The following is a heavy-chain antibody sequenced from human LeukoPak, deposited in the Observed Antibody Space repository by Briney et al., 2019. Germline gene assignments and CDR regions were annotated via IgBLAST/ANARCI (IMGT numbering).Heavy chain of an antibody. V-gene: IGHV4-59*08. Sequence: PSETLSLTCTVSGGPISSHYWSWIRQPPGKGLVWIGYIYYSGSTNYNLSLKSRVTISVDTYKNPFSLKLSSVTAADTAVYYCARRNIKYYFDYWGQGALVTVSS. J-gene: IGHJ4*02. CDR2: IYYSGST. D-gene: IGHD1-14*01. CDR3: ARRNIKYYFDY. CDR1: GGPISSHY.